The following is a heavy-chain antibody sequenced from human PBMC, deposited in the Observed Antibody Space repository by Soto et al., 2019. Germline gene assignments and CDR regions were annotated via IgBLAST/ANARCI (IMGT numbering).Heavy chain of an antibody. CDR1: GFTISSYA. D-gene: IGHD1-1*01. CDR3: AKDKPGTTSFDY. J-gene: IGHJ4*02. CDR2: ISDRGDTT. Sequence: GGSLRLSCAASGFTISSYAMYWVRQAPGKGLEWVSAISDRGDTTHYADSVKGRFTISRDTSKNTLYLQLNTLRVEDTAVYYCAKDKPGTTSFDYWGQGTLVTVSS. V-gene: IGHV3-23*01.